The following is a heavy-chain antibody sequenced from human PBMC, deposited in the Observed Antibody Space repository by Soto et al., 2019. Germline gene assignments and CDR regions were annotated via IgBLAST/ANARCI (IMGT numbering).Heavy chain of an antibody. CDR3: AKDPRTPGIAAAGHGFDP. D-gene: IGHD6-13*01. CDR1: GFTFNNYA. CDR2: ISGGGGT. J-gene: IGHJ5*02. V-gene: IGHV3-23*01. Sequence: GGSLRLSCAASGFTFNNYAMSWVRQAPGKGLAWVSGISGGGGTYYADSVKGRFTISRDNSKNTLYLQMNSLRAEDTALYYCAKDPRTPGIAAAGHGFDPWGQGTLVTVSS.